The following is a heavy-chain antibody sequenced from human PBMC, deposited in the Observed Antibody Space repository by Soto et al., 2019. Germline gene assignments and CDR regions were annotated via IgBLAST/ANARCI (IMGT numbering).Heavy chain of an antibody. CDR3: ARGPGEPIYWFDP. CDR2: IYYSGST. J-gene: IGHJ5*02. V-gene: IGHV4-30-4*01. Sequence: TSETLSLTCTVSGGSISSGDYYWSWIRQPPGKGLEWIGYIYYSGSTYYNPSLKSRVTISVDTSKNQFSLKLSSVTAADTAVYYCARGPGEPIYWFDPWGQGTLVTVSS. D-gene: IGHD3-10*01. CDR1: GGSISSGDYY.